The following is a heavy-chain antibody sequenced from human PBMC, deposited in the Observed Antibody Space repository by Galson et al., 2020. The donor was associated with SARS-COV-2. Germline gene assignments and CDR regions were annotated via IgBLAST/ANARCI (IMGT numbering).Heavy chain of an antibody. J-gene: IGHJ3*02. CDR1: GGSFGGDY. CDR3: ARVRVDTGIPREFDI. V-gene: IGHV4-34*01. Sequence: SETLSLTCTVYGGSFGGDYWTWIRQPPGKGLEWIGQINHSGNNNYNPSLKSRVTISVDTSMKQFSLKLISVTAADTAVYYCARVRVDTGIPREFDIWGQGTMVTVSS. CDR2: INHSGNN. D-gene: IGHD5-18*01.